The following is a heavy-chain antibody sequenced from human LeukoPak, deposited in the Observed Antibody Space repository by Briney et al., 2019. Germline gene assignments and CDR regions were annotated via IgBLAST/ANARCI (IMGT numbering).Heavy chain of an antibody. Sequence: GRSLRLSCAASGFTFDDYAMHWVRQAPGKGLEWVSGISWNSGSIGYADSVKGRFTISRDNAKNSLYLQMNSLRAEDTALYYCAKTMVRGVKALFDYWGQGTLVTVSS. CDR1: GFTFDDYA. V-gene: IGHV3-9*01. CDR2: ISWNSGSI. CDR3: AKTMVRGVKALFDY. J-gene: IGHJ4*02. D-gene: IGHD3-10*01.